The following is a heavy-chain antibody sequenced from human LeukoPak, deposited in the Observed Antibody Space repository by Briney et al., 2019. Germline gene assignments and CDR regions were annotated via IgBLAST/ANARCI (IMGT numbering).Heavy chain of an antibody. V-gene: IGHV3-23*01. CDR1: GFTFSSCA. J-gene: IGHJ4*02. CDR3: AKETISGVGVPRSDY. D-gene: IGHD3-3*01. Sequence: PGGSPRLSCVASGFTFSSCAMSWVRQAPGKGLEWVSAISRSGKNTYYEDSVKGRFTISRDNSENTLYLQMGSLGAEDTAVYYCAKETISGVGVPRSDYWGQGTLVTVSS. CDR2: ISRSGKNT.